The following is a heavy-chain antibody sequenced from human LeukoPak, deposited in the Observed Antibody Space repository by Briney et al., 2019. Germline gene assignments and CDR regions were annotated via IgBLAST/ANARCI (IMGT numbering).Heavy chain of an antibody. CDR2: ISTSGGTT. V-gene: IGHV3-23*01. CDR1: GFTFDTYA. Sequence: GGSLRLSCAAPGFTFDTYAMSWVRQAPGKGLEWVSGISTSGGTTYYADSVKGRFTISRDNSKNTLCLQMNSLRAEDTAVYYCAKCNGRGVVNIDYWGQGTLVTVSS. CDR3: AKCNGRGVVNIDY. D-gene: IGHD2-15*01. J-gene: IGHJ4*02.